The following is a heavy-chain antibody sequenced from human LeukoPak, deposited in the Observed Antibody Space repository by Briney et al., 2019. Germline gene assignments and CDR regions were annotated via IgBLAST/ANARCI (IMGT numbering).Heavy chain of an antibody. CDR1: GGSFSGYY. Sequence: KPSETLSLTCAVYGGSFSGYYWSWIRQPPGKGLEWIGEINHSGSTKYNPSLKSRVTMSVDTSKNQFSLKLTSVTAADTAVYYCARGPAMIVVAKGAFDIWGQGTMVTVSS. J-gene: IGHJ3*02. V-gene: IGHV4-34*01. D-gene: IGHD3-22*01. CDR3: ARGPAMIVVAKGAFDI. CDR2: INHSGST.